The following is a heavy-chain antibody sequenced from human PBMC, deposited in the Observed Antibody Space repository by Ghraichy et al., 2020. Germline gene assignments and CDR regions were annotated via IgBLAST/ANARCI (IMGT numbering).Heavy chain of an antibody. CDR3: ARHEYSGRNWAFDI. CDR1: GGSISSSSYY. D-gene: IGHD5-18*01. V-gene: IGHV4-39*01. Sequence: SQTLSLTCTVSGGSISSSSYYWGWIRQPPGKGLEWIGSIYYSGSTYYNPSLKSRVTISVDTSKNQFSLKLSSVTAADTAVYYCARHEYSGRNWAFDIWGQGTMVTVSS. J-gene: IGHJ3*02. CDR2: IYYSGST.